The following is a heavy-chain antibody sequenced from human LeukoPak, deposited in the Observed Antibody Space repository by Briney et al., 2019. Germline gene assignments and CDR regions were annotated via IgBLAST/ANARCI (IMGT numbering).Heavy chain of an antibody. CDR1: GFTFSSYA. V-gene: IGHV3-23*01. CDR2: ISGSGGST. CDR3: AKTRRLLWFGELFGAFDI. D-gene: IGHD3-10*01. J-gene: IGHJ3*02. Sequence: GGSLRLSWAASGFTFSSYAMSWVRQAPGKGLEWVSAISGSGGSTYYADSVKGRFTISRDNSKNTLYLQMNSLRAEDTAVYYCAKTRRLLWFGELFGAFDIWGQGTMVTVSS.